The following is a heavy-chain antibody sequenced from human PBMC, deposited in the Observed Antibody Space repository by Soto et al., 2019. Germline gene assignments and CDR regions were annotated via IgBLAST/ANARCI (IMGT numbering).Heavy chain of an antibody. V-gene: IGHV4-59*08. Sequence: SETLSLTCTVSGGSIGSYYWSWIRQPPGKGLEWIGYVYYSGSTKYNPSLKSRVTISVDSSKNQFSLKLDSVTAADTAVYYCARLGGYYQAFDHWGQGTLVTVSS. CDR3: ARLGGYYQAFDH. J-gene: IGHJ4*02. D-gene: IGHD3-3*01. CDR2: VYYSGST. CDR1: GGSIGSYY.